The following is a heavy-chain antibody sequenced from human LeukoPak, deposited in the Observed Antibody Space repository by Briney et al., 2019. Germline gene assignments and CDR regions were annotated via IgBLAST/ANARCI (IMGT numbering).Heavy chain of an antibody. D-gene: IGHD2-2*01. CDR2: INPNSGGT. Sequence: ASVKVSCKASGYTFTGYYMHWVRQAPGQGLEWMGWINPNSGGTNYAQKFQGRVTMTRDTSISTAYMELSRLRSDDTAVYFCARERTHYCSGTSCHLDPWGQGTLVTVSS. V-gene: IGHV1-2*02. CDR1: GYTFTGYY. J-gene: IGHJ5*02. CDR3: ARERTHYCSGTSCHLDP.